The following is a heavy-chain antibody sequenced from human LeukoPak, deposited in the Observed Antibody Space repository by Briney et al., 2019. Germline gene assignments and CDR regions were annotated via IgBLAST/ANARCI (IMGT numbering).Heavy chain of an antibody. Sequence: ASVKVSCKASGYTFTSYGISWVRQAPGQGLEWMGWINPNSGGTNYAQKFQGRVTMTRDTSISTAYMELSRLRSDDTAVYYCARAAVIGVPAAMVDYWGQGTLVTVSS. V-gene: IGHV1-2*02. CDR2: INPNSGGT. J-gene: IGHJ4*02. D-gene: IGHD2-2*01. CDR3: ARAAVIGVPAAMVDY. CDR1: GYTFTSYG.